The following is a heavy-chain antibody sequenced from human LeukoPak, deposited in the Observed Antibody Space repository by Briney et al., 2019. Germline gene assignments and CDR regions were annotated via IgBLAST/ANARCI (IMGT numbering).Heavy chain of an antibody. CDR1: GFTFSKYT. CDR2: IYGGGSGST. V-gene: IGHV3-23*01. CDR3: AKDFTPDGIWDIDY. J-gene: IGHJ4*02. Sequence: PGGSLRLSCVASGFTFSKYTMSLVRQAPGKGLEWVSGIYGGGSGSTFYAESVKGRFTISRDNSKNTLYLQMNSLRDEDTAIYYCAKDFTPDGIWDIDYWGRGTLITVSS. D-gene: IGHD1-14*01.